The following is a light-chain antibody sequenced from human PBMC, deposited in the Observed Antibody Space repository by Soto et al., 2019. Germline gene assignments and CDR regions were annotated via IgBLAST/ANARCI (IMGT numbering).Light chain of an antibody. CDR3: QQHNDYPIT. V-gene: IGKV1-5*01. CDR2: DAS. CDR1: QTINRW. J-gene: IGKJ5*01. Sequence: DIQMTQSPSTLSASVGDRVTITCRASQTINRWLAWHQQKPGKAPNLLIYDASFLQNWVPSRFSGSGSGTKFTLTITILQPDDVATYYCQQHNDYPITFGQGTRREI.